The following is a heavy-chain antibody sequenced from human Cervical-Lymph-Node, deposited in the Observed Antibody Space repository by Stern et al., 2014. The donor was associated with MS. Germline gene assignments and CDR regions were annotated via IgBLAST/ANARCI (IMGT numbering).Heavy chain of an antibody. CDR2: MNPNNANT. V-gene: IGHV1-8*01. CDR3: VRGGFSYGYGLDA. J-gene: IGHJ6*02. Sequence: QMQLVQSGSQVRKPGASVKVSCQASGYTFINYDIFWVRQATGQGLEWMGWMNPNNANTGHAQKFQGRVTMTTNTSISTAYMELSSLRSDDTAVYYCVRGGFSYGYGLDAWGQGTAVIVSS. D-gene: IGHD5-18*01. CDR1: GYTFINYD.